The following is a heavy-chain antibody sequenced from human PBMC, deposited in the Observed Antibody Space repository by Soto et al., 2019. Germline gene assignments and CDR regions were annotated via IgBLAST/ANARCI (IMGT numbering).Heavy chain of an antibody. Sequence: ASVKVSCKASGYTFTGYHMHWVRQAPGQGLEWMGWINPNSGGTNYAQKFQGRVTMTRDTSISTAYMELSRLRSDDTAVYYCARGKYCSGGSCYGGNYYGMDVWGRGTTVTVSS. J-gene: IGHJ6*02. V-gene: IGHV1-2*02. CDR3: ARGKYCSGGSCYGGNYYGMDV. D-gene: IGHD2-15*01. CDR1: GYTFTGYH. CDR2: INPNSGGT.